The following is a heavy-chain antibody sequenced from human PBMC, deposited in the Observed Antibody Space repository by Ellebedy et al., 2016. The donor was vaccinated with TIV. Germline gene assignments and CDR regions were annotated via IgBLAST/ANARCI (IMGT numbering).Heavy chain of an antibody. Sequence: MPSETLSLTCAVYGGSFSGYFWSWIRQPPGKGLEWIGEINPSGTTNYNPSLKSRVTILVDTPKKQFSLRLTSVTAADTAVYYCARTDPWQPIDDWGQGILVSVSS. D-gene: IGHD2-21*02. CDR3: ARTDPWQPIDD. CDR2: INPSGTT. CDR1: GGSFSGYF. J-gene: IGHJ4*02. V-gene: IGHV4-34*01.